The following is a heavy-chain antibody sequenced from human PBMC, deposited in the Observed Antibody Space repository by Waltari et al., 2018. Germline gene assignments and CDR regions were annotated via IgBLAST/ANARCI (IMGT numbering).Heavy chain of an antibody. Sequence: QVQLQQWGAGLLKPSETLSLTRAVYGGSFSGYYWSWIRQPPGKGLAWIGEINHSGSTNYNPSLKSRVTISVDTSKNQFSLKLSSVTAADTAVYYCARVPFFNMVRGNYFDYWGQGTLVTVSS. J-gene: IGHJ4*02. CDR3: ARVPFFNMVRGNYFDY. V-gene: IGHV4-34*01. D-gene: IGHD3-10*01. CDR2: INHSGST. CDR1: GGSFSGYY.